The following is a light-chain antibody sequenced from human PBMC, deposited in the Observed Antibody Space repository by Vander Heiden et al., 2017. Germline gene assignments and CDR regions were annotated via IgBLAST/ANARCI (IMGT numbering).Light chain of an antibody. CDR2: GNS. J-gene: IGLJ3*02. Sequence: QSVLTLPLSVSGAPGQRLATACAGNSSNIGADYDVHWYQQLPGTAPKLLIYGNSNRPSGVPDRFSGFKAGTSASLAITGLQAEDEADYYCQSYDSSLSGSGVFGGGTKLTVL. CDR3: QSYDSSLSGSGV. CDR1: SSNIGADYD. V-gene: IGLV1-40*01.